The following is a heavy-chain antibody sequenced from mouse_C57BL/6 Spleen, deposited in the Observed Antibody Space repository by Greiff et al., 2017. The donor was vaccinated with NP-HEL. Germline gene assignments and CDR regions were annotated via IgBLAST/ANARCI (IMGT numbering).Heavy chain of an antibody. D-gene: IGHD2-5*01. CDR3: ARREVMSNYGAMDY. J-gene: IGHJ4*01. V-gene: IGHV1-39*01. CDR1: GYSFTDYN. CDR2: INPNYGTT. Sequence: EVQLQQSGPELVKPGASVKISCKASGYSFTDYNMNWVKQSNGKSLEWIGVINPNYGTTSYNQKFKGKATLTVDKSSSTAYMQLNSLTSEDSAVYYCARREVMSNYGAMDYWGQGTSVTVSS.